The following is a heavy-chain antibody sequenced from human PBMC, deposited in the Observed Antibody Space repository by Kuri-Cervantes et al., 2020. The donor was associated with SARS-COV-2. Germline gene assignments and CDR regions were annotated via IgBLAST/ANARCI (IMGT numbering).Heavy chain of an antibody. CDR3: ARGGDCSGGSCFHYYYYGMDV. D-gene: IGHD2-15*01. CDR2: IYYSGNT. CDR1: GGSISSSSYY. J-gene: IGHJ6*02. Sequence: GSLRLSCTVYGGSISSSSYYWGWIRQPPGKGLEWIGSIYYSGNTYYNPSLKSRVTISVDTSKNQFSLKLSSVTAADTAVYYCARGGDCSGGSCFHYYYYGMDVWGQGTTVTVSS. V-gene: IGHV4-39*01.